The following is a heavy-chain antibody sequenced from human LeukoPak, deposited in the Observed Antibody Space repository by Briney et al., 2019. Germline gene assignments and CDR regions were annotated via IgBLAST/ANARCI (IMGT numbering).Heavy chain of an antibody. D-gene: IGHD5-12*01. CDR3: ARDSKWLRACDY. Sequence: GGSLRLSCAVSGFTFSSYEMNWVRQAPGKGLEWVSYISSSGSTIYYADSVEGRFTISRDNAKNSLYLQMNSLRAEDTAVYYCARDSKWLRACDYWGQGTLVTVSS. V-gene: IGHV3-48*03. J-gene: IGHJ4*02. CDR2: ISSSGSTI. CDR1: GFTFSSYE.